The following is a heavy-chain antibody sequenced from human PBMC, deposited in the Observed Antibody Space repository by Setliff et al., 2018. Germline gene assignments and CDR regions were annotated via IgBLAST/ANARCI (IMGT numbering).Heavy chain of an antibody. CDR1: GYTLTELS. V-gene: IGHV1-24*01. CDR2: FDPEDGET. Sequence: GASVKVSCKVSGYTLTELSMHWVRQAPGKGLEWMGGFDPEDGETIYAQKFQGRVTMTEDTSTDTAYMELSSLRSEDTAVYYCAGGQPLVRKYYYYMDVWGKGTTVTVSS. D-gene: IGHD3-10*01. J-gene: IGHJ6*03. CDR3: AGGQPLVRKYYYYMDV.